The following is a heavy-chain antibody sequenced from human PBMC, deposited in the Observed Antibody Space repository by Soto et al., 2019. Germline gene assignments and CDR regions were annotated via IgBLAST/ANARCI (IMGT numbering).Heavy chain of an antibody. V-gene: IGHV3-21*01. D-gene: IGHD1-26*01. CDR2: INGRSNYK. J-gene: IGHJ4*02. CDR3: VREDGVVGASSAFDS. CDR1: VFALTTYT. Sequence: RWSLRLSCLASVFALTTYTMNWFRQAPGTGLEWVSSINGRSNYKYYSDSVKGRFTVSRDNAQNSLFLQMSRLGPEDTAVYYCVREDGVVGASSAFDSWGQGTLVTVSS.